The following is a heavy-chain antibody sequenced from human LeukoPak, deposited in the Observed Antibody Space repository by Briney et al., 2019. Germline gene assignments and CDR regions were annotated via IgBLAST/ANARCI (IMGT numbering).Heavy chain of an antibody. CDR3: ARTYRNGDKFCSVY. CDR2: INQDGSEK. CDR1: GFTFSNYW. V-gene: IGHV3-7*01. D-gene: IGHD5-24*01. Sequence: PGGSLRLSCAASGFTFSNYWINWVRQAPGKGLEGVANINQDGSEKYYVDSVKGRFTISRDNAKDSLYLQMSSLRAEDTAVYYCARTYRNGDKFCSVYWGQGTLVTVSS. J-gene: IGHJ4*02.